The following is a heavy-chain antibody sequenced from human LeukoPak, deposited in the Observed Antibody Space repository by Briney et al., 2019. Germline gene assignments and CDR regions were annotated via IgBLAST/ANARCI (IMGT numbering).Heavy chain of an antibody. CDR2: ISYDGSNK. V-gene: IGHV3-30-3*01. CDR3: ARDEQYQLMILDF. Sequence: GGSLRLSCAASGFTFSSYAMHWVRQAPGKGLEWVAVISYDGSNKYYADSVKGRFTISRDDAKNSLYLQMNSLRADDTAVYYCARDEQYQLMILDFWGQGTLITVSS. CDR1: GFTFSSYA. J-gene: IGHJ4*02. D-gene: IGHD3-16*01.